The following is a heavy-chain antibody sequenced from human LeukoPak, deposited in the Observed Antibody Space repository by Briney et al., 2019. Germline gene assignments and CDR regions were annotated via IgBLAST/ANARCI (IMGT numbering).Heavy chain of an antibody. J-gene: IGHJ4*02. CDR3: ARVFGAYDSIDC. D-gene: IGHD5-12*01. CDR2: IKQDGSER. V-gene: IGHV3-7*01. Sequence: PGGSLRLSCAASRFSMSGYWMSWVRQAPGKRLEWVANIKQDGSERHYADSVKGRFTISRDNAQNSLYLQMNSLGAEETAVYYCARVFGAYDSIDCWGQGTLVTVS. CDR1: RFSMSGYW.